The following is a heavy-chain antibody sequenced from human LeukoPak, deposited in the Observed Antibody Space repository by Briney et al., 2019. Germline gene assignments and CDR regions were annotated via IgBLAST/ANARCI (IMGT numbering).Heavy chain of an antibody. J-gene: IGHJ3*01. Sequence: PGRSLRLSCAASGFTFQNYGMHWVRQVPGKGLEWVAVIWNDGRNEHYADSVKGRFTISRDNTKNTLYLQMNSLRAEDTAVYYCSKGRTNDYSEPYTFDVWGQGTMVIVSS. CDR1: GFTFQNYG. CDR2: IWNDGRNE. D-gene: IGHD1-26*01. V-gene: IGHV3-33*03. CDR3: SKGRTNDYSEPYTFDV.